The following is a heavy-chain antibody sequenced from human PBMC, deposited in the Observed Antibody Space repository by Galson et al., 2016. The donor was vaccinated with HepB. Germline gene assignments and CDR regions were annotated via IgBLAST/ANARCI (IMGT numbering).Heavy chain of an antibody. CDR1: GGSVNSGGYF. Sequence: SLTCSVSGGSVNSGGYFWSWIRQPPGKRLQWIGYIYYTGTTNYNPSLKSRVSMSLDTSNNQFSLKLNSVTAADTALYFCARARGRSFGEFPEAYFDYWGQGPLVTVSS. V-gene: IGHV4-61*08. CDR3: ARARGRSFGEFPEAYFDY. J-gene: IGHJ4*02. D-gene: IGHD3-10*01. CDR2: IYYTGTT.